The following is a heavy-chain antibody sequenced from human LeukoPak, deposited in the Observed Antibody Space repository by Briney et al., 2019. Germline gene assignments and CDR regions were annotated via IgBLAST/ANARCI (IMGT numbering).Heavy chain of an antibody. CDR1: GGSISSYY. J-gene: IGHJ4*02. CDR2: IYYSGST. V-gene: IGHV4-59*08. Sequence: PSETLSLTCTVSGGSISSYYWSWIRQPPGKGLEWIGYIYYSGSTNYNPSLKSRVTISVDTSKNQFSLKLSSVTAADTAVYYCARGGSSGWYPPFDYWGQGTLVTVSS. D-gene: IGHD6-19*01. CDR3: ARGGSSGWYPPFDY.